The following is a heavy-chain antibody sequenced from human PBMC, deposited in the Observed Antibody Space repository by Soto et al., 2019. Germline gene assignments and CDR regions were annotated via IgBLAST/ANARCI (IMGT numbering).Heavy chain of an antibody. D-gene: IGHD3-10*01. CDR3: ARERGEYYGRMDV. J-gene: IGHJ6*02. CDR1: GGSFSGYY. Sequence: SETLSLTCAVYGGSFSGYYWSWIRQPPGKGLEWIGEINQSGSTNYNPSLKSRVTMSVDTSKNQFSLKLSSVTAADTAVYYCARERGEYYGRMDVWGQGTTVTVSS. CDR2: INQSGST. V-gene: IGHV4-34*01.